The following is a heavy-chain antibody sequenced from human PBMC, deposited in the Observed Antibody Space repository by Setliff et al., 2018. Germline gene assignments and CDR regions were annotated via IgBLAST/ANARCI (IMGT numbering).Heavy chain of an antibody. CDR3: VRHLWGRWMAASSDYFDY. Sequence: PSETLSLTCTVYGASFSDYYWGWIRQPPGKGLEWIAEINHSGSTNYNPSLQSRVTISVDMSKNQFSMKLTSVTAADTAVYYCVRHLWGRWMAASSDYFDYWGQGSLVTVSS. D-gene: IGHD3-3*02. V-gene: IGHV4-34*01. CDR2: INHSGST. J-gene: IGHJ4*02. CDR1: GASFSDYY.